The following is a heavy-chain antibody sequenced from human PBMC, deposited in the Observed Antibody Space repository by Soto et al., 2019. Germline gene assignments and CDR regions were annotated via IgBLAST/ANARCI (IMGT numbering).Heavy chain of an antibody. CDR2: INHSGST. D-gene: IGHD6-13*01. Sequence: ASQTLSLTCAVYGGSFSGYYWSWIRQPPGKGLEWIGEINHSGSTNYNPSLKSRVTISVDTSKNQFSLKLSSVTAADTAVYYCARGRGSSWYRDYYYYPGMDVWGEGTTVTVSS. CDR3: ARGRGSSWYRDYYYYPGMDV. V-gene: IGHV4-34*01. CDR1: GGSFSGYY. J-gene: IGHJ6*04.